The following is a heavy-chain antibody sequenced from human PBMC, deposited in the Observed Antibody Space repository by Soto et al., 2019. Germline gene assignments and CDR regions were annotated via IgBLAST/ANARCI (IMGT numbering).Heavy chain of an antibody. D-gene: IGHD2-21*01. CDR3: ARLEYSTGSFDY. CDR2: IYYSGST. Sequence: LSLTCTVSGGSISSYYWSWIRQPPGKGLEWIGYIYYSGSTNYNPSLKSRVTISVDTSKNQFSLKLSSVTAADTAVYYCARLEYSTGSFDYWGQGTLVTVSS. J-gene: IGHJ4*02. V-gene: IGHV4-59*08. CDR1: GGSISSYY.